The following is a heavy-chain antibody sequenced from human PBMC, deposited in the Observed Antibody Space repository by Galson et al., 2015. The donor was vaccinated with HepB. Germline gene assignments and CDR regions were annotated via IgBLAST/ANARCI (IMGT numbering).Heavy chain of an antibody. D-gene: IGHD3-10*01. CDR1: GFTFSSYA. CDR2: ISYDGSNK. CDR3: ARAPDYYGSGGLDY. V-gene: IGHV3-30*04. Sequence: SLRLSCAASGFTFSSYAMHWVRQAPGKGLEWVAVISYDGSNKYYADSVKGRFTISRDNSKNTLYLQMNSLRAEDTAVYYCARAPDYYGSGGLDYWGQGTLVTVSS. J-gene: IGHJ4*02.